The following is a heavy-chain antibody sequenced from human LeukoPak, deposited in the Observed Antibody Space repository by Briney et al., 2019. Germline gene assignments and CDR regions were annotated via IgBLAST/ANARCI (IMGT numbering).Heavy chain of an antibody. CDR2: ISYDGSNK. V-gene: IGHV3-30-3*01. CDR3: ARGIAAAGTPRWFDP. CDR1: GFTFSSYA. D-gene: IGHD6-13*01. J-gene: IGHJ5*02. Sequence: GGSLRLSCAASGFTFSSYAMHWVRQAPGKGLEWVAVISYDGSNKYYADSVKGRFTISRDNSKNTLYLQMNSLRAEDTAVYYCARGIAAAGTPRWFDPWGQGTLVTVSS.